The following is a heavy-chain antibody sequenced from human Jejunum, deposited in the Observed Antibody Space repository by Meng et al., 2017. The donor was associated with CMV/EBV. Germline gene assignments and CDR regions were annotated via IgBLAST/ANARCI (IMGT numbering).Heavy chain of an antibody. CDR3: ANSRSRGIPDY. D-gene: IGHD3-16*01. V-gene: IGHV1-8*01. J-gene: IGHJ4*02. CDR2: MNPNSGNT. Sequence: KAAGYTFTSYDINWVRQATGQGLEWMGWMNPNSGNTGYAQKFQGRVTMTRNTSISTAYMELSSLRSEDTAVYYCANSRSRGIPDYWGQGTLVTVSS. CDR1: GYTFTSYD.